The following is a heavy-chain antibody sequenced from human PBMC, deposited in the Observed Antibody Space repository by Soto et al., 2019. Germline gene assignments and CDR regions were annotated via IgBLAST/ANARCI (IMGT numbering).Heavy chain of an antibody. CDR3: AREGYCSSTSCFDY. D-gene: IGHD2-2*01. Sequence: ASVKVSCKASGYTFTNYAMHWVRQAPGQRLEWMGWIIAGNGNTKYSQKFQGRVTITRDTSASTAYMELRSLRSADTAVYYCAREGYCSSTSCFDYWGQGTLVTVSS. J-gene: IGHJ4*02. V-gene: IGHV1-3*01. CDR1: GYTFTNYA. CDR2: IIAGNGNT.